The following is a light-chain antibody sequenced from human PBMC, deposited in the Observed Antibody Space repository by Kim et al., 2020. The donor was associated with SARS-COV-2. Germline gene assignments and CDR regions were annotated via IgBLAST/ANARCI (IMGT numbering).Light chain of an antibody. V-gene: IGLV2-14*03. CDR3: SSYTSSNTWV. CDR2: DVS. Sequence: GQSIPISCTGTSSDVGGYNYGSWYQQHPGKAPKVMIYDVSNRPSGVSNRFSGSKSGNTASLTISGLQAEDEADYYCSSYTSSNTWVFGGGTQLTVL. CDR1: SSDVGGYNY. J-gene: IGLJ3*02.